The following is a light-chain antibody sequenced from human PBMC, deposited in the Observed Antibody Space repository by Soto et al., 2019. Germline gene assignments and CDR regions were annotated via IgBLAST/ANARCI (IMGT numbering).Light chain of an antibody. Sequence: QSALTQPRSVSGSPGQSVTISCTGTSSDVGGYNYVSWYQQYPGKAPKVMIYDVRKRPSGVPDRFSGSKSGNTASLTISGFQAEDEADYYCCSYAGTYTDVFGTGTKLTVL. CDR3: CSYAGTYTDV. V-gene: IGLV2-11*01. J-gene: IGLJ1*01. CDR2: DVR. CDR1: SSDVGGYNY.